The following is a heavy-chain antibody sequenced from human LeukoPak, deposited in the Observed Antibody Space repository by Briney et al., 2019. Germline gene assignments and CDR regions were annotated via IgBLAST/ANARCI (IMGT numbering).Heavy chain of an antibody. V-gene: IGHV3-48*02. CDR2: ISSSSSTI. D-gene: IGHD3-9*01. Sequence: GGSLRPSCAASGFTFSSYSMNWVRQAPGKGLEWVSYISSSSSTIYYADSVKGRFTISRDNAKNSLYLQMNSLRDEDTAVYYCARDPYYDILTGYFPNAFDIWGQGTMVTVSS. J-gene: IGHJ3*02. CDR1: GFTFSSYS. CDR3: ARDPYYDILTGYFPNAFDI.